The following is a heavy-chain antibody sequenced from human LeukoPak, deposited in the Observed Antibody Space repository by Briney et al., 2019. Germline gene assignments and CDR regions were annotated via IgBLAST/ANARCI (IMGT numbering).Heavy chain of an antibody. D-gene: IGHD3-16*01. CDR1: GDSISSSSYY. Sequence: PSETLSLTCTVSGDSISSSSYYWGWIRQPPGKGLEWIGSIYYSGSTYYNPSFKSRVTISVNTSKNQFSLKLSSVDAADTAASYCARQAGWVWESWIFDYWGQGTVVPVSS. V-gene: IGHV4-39*01. J-gene: IGHJ4*02. CDR3: ARQAGWVWESWIFDY. CDR2: IYYSGST.